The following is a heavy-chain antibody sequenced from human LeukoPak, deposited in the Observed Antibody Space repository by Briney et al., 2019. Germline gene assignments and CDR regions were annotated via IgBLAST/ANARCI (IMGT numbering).Heavy chain of an antibody. CDR2: ISGSGGST. V-gene: IGHV3-23*01. D-gene: IGHD3-22*01. Sequence: GGSLRLSCAASGFTFSSYAMSWVRQAPGKGLEWVSGISGSGGSTNYADSVKGRFTISRDNSKNTLYLQMNSLRAEDTAVYSCAKNFGQYYYDSSGFDYWGQGTLVTVSS. CDR3: AKNFGQYYYDSSGFDY. J-gene: IGHJ4*02. CDR1: GFTFSSYA.